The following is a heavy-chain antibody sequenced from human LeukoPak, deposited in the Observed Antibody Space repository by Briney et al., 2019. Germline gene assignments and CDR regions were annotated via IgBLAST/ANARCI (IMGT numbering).Heavy chain of an antibody. CDR2: INPSGGST. J-gene: IGHJ3*02. CDR1: GYTFTSYY. Sequence: ASVKVSCKASGYTFTSYYMHWVRQAPGQGLEWMGIINPSGGSTSYAQKFQGRVTMTRDTSTSTVYMELSSLRSEDTAVYYCASSAIPVSPLWVGELEDAFDIWGQGTMVTVSS. CDR3: ASSAIPVSPLWVGELEDAFDI. V-gene: IGHV1-46*01. D-gene: IGHD3-10*01.